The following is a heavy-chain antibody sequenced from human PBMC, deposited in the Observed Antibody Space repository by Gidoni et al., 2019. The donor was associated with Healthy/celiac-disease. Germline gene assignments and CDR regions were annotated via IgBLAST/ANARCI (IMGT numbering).Heavy chain of an antibody. CDR1: GGSISSYY. D-gene: IGHD4-17*01. CDR3: ARDGVGYGDHDTGPYYYYGMDV. Sequence: QVQLQESGPGLVKPSETLSLTCTVSGGSISSYYWSWIRQPPGKGLEWMGYIYYSGSTNYNPSLKSLVTISVDTSKNQFSLNLSSVTAADTAVYYCARDGVGYGDHDTGPYYYYGMDVWGQGTTVTVSS. V-gene: IGHV4-59*01. J-gene: IGHJ6*02. CDR2: IYYSGST.